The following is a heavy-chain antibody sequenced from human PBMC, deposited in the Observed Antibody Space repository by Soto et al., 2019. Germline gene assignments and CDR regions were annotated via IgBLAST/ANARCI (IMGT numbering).Heavy chain of an antibody. V-gene: IGHV1-3*01. J-gene: IGHJ3*02. CDR2: INPGNGNT. CDR1: GYTFTSYG. Sequence: ASVKVSCKASGYTFTSYGMNWVRQAPGRGLEWMGWINPGNGNTKYAQKFQGRVTITADESTSTAYMELSSLRSEDTAVYYCARGEQWLVTGAFDIWGQGTMVTVSS. CDR3: ARGEQWLVTGAFDI. D-gene: IGHD6-19*01.